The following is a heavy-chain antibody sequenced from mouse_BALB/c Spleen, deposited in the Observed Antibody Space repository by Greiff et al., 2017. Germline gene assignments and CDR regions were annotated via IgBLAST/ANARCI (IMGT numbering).Heavy chain of an antibody. CDR2: INPSNGRT. J-gene: IGHJ2*01. D-gene: IGHD1-1*01. CDR1: GYTFTSYW. CDR3: ARGGIYYGSSLFDY. V-gene: IGHV1S81*02. Sequence: VQLQQPGAELVKPGASVKLSCKASGYTFTSYWMHWVKQRPGQGLEWIGEINPSNGRTNYNEKFKSKATLTVDKSSSTAYMQLSSLTSEDSAVYYCARGGIYYGSSLFDYWGQGTTLTVSS.